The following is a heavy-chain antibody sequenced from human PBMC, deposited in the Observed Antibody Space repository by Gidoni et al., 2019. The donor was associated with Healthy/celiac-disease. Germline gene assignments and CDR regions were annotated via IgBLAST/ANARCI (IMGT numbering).Heavy chain of an antibody. D-gene: IGHD5-12*01. J-gene: IGHJ1*01. CDR1: GGSISSGGYS. CDR3: ARGGDDSGYDTFEYFQH. Sequence: QLQLQESGSGLVKPSQTLSLTCAVSGGSISSGGYSWSWIRQPPGKGLEWIGYIYHSGSTYYNPSLKSRVTISVDRSKNQFSLKLSSVTAADTAVYYCARGGDDSGYDTFEYFQHWGQGTLVTVSS. V-gene: IGHV4-30-2*01. CDR2: IYHSGST.